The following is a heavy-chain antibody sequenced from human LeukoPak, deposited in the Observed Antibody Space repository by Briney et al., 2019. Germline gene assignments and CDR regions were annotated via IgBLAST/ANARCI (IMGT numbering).Heavy chain of an antibody. D-gene: IGHD3-3*01. J-gene: IGHJ4*02. Sequence: SSETLSLTCTVSGGSISSYYWSWIRQPPGKGLEWIGYIYYSGSTNYNPSLKSRVTISVDTSKNQFSLKLSSVTAADTAVYYCARAVRFLEWLSVFDYWGQGTLVTVSS. CDR3: ARAVRFLEWLSVFDY. CDR1: GGSISSYY. CDR2: IYYSGST. V-gene: IGHV4-59*01.